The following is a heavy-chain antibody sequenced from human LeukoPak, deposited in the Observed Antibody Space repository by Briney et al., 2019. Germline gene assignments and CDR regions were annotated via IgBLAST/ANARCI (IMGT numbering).Heavy chain of an antibody. CDR1: GITLSNYG. V-gene: IGHV3-23*01. CDR2: ISDSGGRT. D-gene: IGHD3-22*01. CDR3: AKRGVVIRVILVGFHKEAYYFDS. Sequence: GGSLRLSGAVSGITLSNYGMTWVRQAPGKGLEWGAGISDSGGRTNYADSVKGRFTISRDNPKTTLYLQMTSLRDEDTAVYFCAKRGVVIRVILVGFHKEAYYFDSWGQGALVTVFS. J-gene: IGHJ4*02.